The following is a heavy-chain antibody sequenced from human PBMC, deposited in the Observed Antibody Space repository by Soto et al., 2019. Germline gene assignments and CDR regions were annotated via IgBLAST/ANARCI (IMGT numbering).Heavy chain of an antibody. Sequence: EVQLVESGGGLVQPGGSLRLSCAASGLIFSNYKMHWVRQAPGKGLVWVSRINTDGSITDYADSVKGRFTVSRDNPKNTLYLQMNSMIAEDTAVYYCARDTDGLPYSGQGTLVTVSS. CDR1: GLIFSNYK. CDR3: ARDTDGLPY. V-gene: IGHV3-74*01. J-gene: IGHJ4*02. CDR2: INTDGSIT.